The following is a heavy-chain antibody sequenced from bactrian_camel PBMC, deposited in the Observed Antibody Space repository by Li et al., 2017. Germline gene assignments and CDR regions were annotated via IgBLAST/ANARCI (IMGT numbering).Heavy chain of an antibody. Sequence: HVQLVESGGGDAQAGGSLRLACSTTLRTDATYCLGWHRRAPGKELEAVAAIDSLGSTSYADSVKGRFTISKDNAKNTLYLQMNSLKPQDTALYYCVRDPWRTGLRGQGTQVTVS. D-gene: IGHD8*01. V-gene: IGHV3S55*01. J-gene: IGHJ4*01. CDR2: IDSLGST. CDR1: LRTDATYC.